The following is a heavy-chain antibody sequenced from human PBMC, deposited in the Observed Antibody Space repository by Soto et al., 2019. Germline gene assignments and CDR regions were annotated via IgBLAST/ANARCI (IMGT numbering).Heavy chain of an antibody. D-gene: IGHD3-22*01. Sequence: QVQLQESGPGLVKPSQTLSLTCTVSGDSINSGDHFWTWIRQKPGKGLEWIGYIFYNGATYYNPSLKPRVTISIDKSKNHFSLNLGSVTAADTAVYYCATTHGAYSYDTSYWGQGTLVTVSS. CDR1: GDSINSGDHF. V-gene: IGHV4-31*03. J-gene: IGHJ4*02. CDR2: IFYNGAT. CDR3: ATTHGAYSYDTSY.